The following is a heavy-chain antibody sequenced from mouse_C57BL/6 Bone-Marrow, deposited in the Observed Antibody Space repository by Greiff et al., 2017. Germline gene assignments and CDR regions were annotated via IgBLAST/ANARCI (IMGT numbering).Heavy chain of an antibody. Sequence: QVQLQQSGPELVKPGASVTISCKASGYAFSSSWMNWVKQRPGKGLEWIGRIYPGDGDTNYNGKFKGKATLTADKSSSTAYMQLSSLTSEDSAVYFCARTTVVGGDYWGQGTTLTVSS. CDR1: GYAFSSSW. D-gene: IGHD1-1*01. V-gene: IGHV1-82*01. CDR3: ARTTVVGGDY. J-gene: IGHJ2*01. CDR2: IYPGDGDT.